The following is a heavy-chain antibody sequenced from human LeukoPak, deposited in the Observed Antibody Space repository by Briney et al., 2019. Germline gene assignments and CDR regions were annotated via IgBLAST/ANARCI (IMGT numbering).Heavy chain of an antibody. CDR1: GFTFSSYA. J-gene: IGHJ4*02. D-gene: IGHD6-19*01. CDR2: ISGRGGST. V-gene: IGHV3-23*01. Sequence: PGGSLRLSCAASGFTFSSYAMSWVRQAPGKGLEWVSGISGRGGSTYYADSVKGRFTVSRDNSKNTLYLQVNSLRAEGTAVYYCARDQTSSGNSFNYWGQGTLVTVSS. CDR3: ARDQTSSGNSFNY.